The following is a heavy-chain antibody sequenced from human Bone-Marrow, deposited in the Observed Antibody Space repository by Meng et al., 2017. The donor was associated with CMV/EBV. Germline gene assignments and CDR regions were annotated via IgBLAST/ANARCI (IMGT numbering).Heavy chain of an antibody. Sequence: GGSLRLSCAASGFTFSSYVMSWVRQAPGKGLEWVSAISGSGGSTYYADSVKGRFTISRDNSKNTLYLQMNSLRAEDTAVYYCAKLPYSSSMTYYFDYWGQGTLVTLSS. CDR2: ISGSGGST. D-gene: IGHD6-6*01. V-gene: IGHV3-23*01. J-gene: IGHJ4*02. CDR3: AKLPYSSSMTYYFDY. CDR1: GFTFSSYV.